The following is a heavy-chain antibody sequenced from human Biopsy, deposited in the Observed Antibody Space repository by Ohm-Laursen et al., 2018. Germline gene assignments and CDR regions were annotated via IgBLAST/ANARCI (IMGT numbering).Heavy chain of an antibody. CDR3: AKAEQTSGEYVVPRHFDS. CDR2: IIPIFNTA. J-gene: IGHJ4*02. Sequence: GASEKVSCKASSGTFINSSINWARQAPGQGLEWMGGIIPIFNTAKDAQNCQGRVTITADRSTNTDYIELSSLTSEDTAIYYCAKAEQTSGEYVVPRHFDSWGQGTRVTVSS. CDR1: SGTFINSS. V-gene: IGHV1-69*06. D-gene: IGHD2-15*01.